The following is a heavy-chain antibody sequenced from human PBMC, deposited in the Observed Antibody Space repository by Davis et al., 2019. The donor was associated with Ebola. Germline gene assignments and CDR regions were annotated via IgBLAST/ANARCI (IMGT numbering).Heavy chain of an antibody. V-gene: IGHV4-39*02. D-gene: IGHD5-12*01. CDR3: ARDRLQRGYSGYQRLDY. CDR2: IYYSGST. Sequence: PSETLSLTCTVSGGSISSSSYYWGWIRQPPGKGLEWIGSIYYSGSTYYNPSLKSRVTISVDTSKNQFSLKLSSVTAADTAVYYCARDRLQRGYSGYQRLDYWGQGTLVTVSS. CDR1: GGSISSSSYY. J-gene: IGHJ4*02.